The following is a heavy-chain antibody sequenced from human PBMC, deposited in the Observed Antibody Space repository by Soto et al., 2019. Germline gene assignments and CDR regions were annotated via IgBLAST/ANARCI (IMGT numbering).Heavy chain of an antibody. CDR2: MYWDNDK. J-gene: IGHJ5*02. Sequence: QITLKESGPTLVKPTQTLTLTCSFSGFSLSTTGVGVGWIRQSPGKALEWLAIMYWDNDKRYSPSLKSRVTISKDTSNNQVLLTVTNLDPVDAGTYYCARSGWFGEHHWGQGALVTVSS. CDR1: GFSLSTTGVG. D-gene: IGHD3-10*01. CDR3: ARSGWFGEHH. V-gene: IGHV2-5*02.